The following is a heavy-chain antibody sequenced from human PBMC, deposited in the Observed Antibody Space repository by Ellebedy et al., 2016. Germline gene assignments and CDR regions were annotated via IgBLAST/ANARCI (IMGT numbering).Heavy chain of an antibody. V-gene: IGHV3-33*01. CDR1: GFTFSDYV. CDR2: IWHDGRNI. Sequence: GESLKISXAASGFTFSDYVMHWVRQAPGKGPEWVAVIWHDGRNIAYSDSVRGRFTISRDNFKNTLYLQINSLRGDDTGVYYCARGTGNWVFYGLDVWGLGTTVTVSS. J-gene: IGHJ6*02. CDR3: ARGTGNWVFYGLDV. D-gene: IGHD7-27*01.